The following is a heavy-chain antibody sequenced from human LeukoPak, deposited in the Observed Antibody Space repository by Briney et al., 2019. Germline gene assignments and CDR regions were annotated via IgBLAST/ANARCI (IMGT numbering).Heavy chain of an antibody. J-gene: IGHJ4*02. CDR2: ISWNSGSI. CDR3: AKDTVRGYYDSSGYLDY. Sequence: AGGSLRLSCAASGFTFDDYAMHWVRQGPGKGLEWVSGISWNSGSIGYADSVKGRFTISRDNAKNSLYLQMNSLRAEATALYYCAKDTVRGYYDSSGYLDYWGQGTLVTVSS. CDR1: GFTFDDYA. D-gene: IGHD3-22*01. V-gene: IGHV3-9*01.